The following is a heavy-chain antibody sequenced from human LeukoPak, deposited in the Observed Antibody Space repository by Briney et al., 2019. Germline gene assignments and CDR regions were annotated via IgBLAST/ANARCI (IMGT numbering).Heavy chain of an antibody. CDR1: GGSISSSSYY. CDR2: IYYSGST. J-gene: IGHJ4*02. D-gene: IGHD3-22*01. CDR3: ARGYYDSSGYYSRGEFDY. V-gene: IGHV4-39*07. Sequence: PSETLSLTCAVYGGSISSSSYYWGWIRQPPGKGLEWIGSIYYSGSTYYNPSLKSRVTISVDTSKNQFSLKLSSVTAADTAVYYCARGYYDSSGYYSRGEFDYWGQGTLVTVSS.